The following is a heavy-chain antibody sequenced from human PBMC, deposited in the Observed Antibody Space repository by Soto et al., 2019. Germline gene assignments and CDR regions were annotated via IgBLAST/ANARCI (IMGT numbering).Heavy chain of an antibody. V-gene: IGHV4-30-2*01. CDR1: GGSISSGGYS. J-gene: IGHJ4*02. CDR3: ARADGYYFDY. D-gene: IGHD4-17*01. Sequence: QLRLQESGSGLVKPSQTLSLTCAVSGGSISSGGYSWNWIRQPPGKGLEWVGYIFHSGSTYYSPSLKSRVTISVDRSKNQFSLKLSSVTAADTAVYYCARADGYYFDYWGQGTLVTVSS. CDR2: IFHSGST.